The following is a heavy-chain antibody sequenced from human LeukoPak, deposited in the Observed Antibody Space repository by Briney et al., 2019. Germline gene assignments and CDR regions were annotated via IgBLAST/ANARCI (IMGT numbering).Heavy chain of an antibody. J-gene: IGHJ4*02. CDR1: GFTFTSYG. CDR2: IWYDGSHI. CDR3: ARGIPLPATHPIDY. D-gene: IGHD5-12*01. V-gene: IGHV3-33*03. Sequence: GGSLRLSCAASGFTFTSYGMHWVRQAPGKGLEWVGMIWYDGSHIKYADSVEGRFSISRDTSKNTLYLQMNSLRADDTAVYYCARGIPLPATHPIDYWGQGSLVTVSS.